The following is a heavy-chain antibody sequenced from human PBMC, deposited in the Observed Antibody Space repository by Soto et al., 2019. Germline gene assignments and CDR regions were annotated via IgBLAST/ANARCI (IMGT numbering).Heavy chain of an antibody. V-gene: IGHV3-11*04. D-gene: IGHD3-22*01. CDR3: ARDPEGDYYDSSGYSFFYFDY. CDR2: ISSSGSTI. CDR1: GFTFSDYY. Sequence: GGSLRLSCAASGFTFSDYYMNWIRQAPGKGLEWVSYISSSGSTIYYADSVKGRFTISRDNSKNTLYLQMNSLRAEDTAVYYCARDPEGDYYDSSGYSFFYFDYWGQGTLVTVSS. J-gene: IGHJ4*02.